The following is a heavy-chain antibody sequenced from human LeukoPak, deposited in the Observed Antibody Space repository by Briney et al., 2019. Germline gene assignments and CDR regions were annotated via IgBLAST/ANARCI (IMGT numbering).Heavy chain of an antibody. J-gene: IGHJ3*02. CDR3: ARVKSYYYDTSDKDAFDI. V-gene: IGHV1-46*01. CDR1: GYTFTSHF. D-gene: IGHD3-22*01. CDR2: TNPRGGST. Sequence: GASVKVSCKASGYTFTSHFMHWVRQAPGQGLEWMGITNPRGGSTSYTQKFQRRVTMTRDTATSTVYMELISLRSEDTAVYYCARVKSYYYDTSDKDAFDIWGQGTMVTVSS.